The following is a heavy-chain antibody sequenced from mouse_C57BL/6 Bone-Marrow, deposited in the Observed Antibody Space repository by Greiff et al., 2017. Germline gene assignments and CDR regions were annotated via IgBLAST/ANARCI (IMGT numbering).Heavy chain of an antibody. Sequence: VQLQQSGAELVRPGASVKLSCTASGFNIKDYYMHWVKQRPEQGLEWIGRIDPEDGDTEYAPKFQGKATMTAHTSSNTAYLQLSSLTSEDTAVYYCTSYGSSPWYFDVWGTGTTVTVSS. CDR3: TSYGSSPWYFDV. CDR1: GFNIKDYY. CDR2: IDPEDGDT. V-gene: IGHV14-1*01. D-gene: IGHD1-1*01. J-gene: IGHJ1*03.